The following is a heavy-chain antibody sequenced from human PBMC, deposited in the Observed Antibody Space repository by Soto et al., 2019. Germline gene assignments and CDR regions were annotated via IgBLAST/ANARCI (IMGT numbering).Heavy chain of an antibody. CDR3: ARGPSEDI. CDR2: ISYSGST. CDR1: GGSFSGYY. Sequence: QEQLQQWGAGLLKPSETLSLTCAVYGGSFSGYYWSWIRQPPGKGLEWIGEISYSGSTNYNPSLKSRVIIAVDTSRNQFSLKVSSVTAADTAVYYCARGPSEDIWVQGTRVTVSS. D-gene: IGHD3-3*01. J-gene: IGHJ3*02. V-gene: IGHV4-34*01.